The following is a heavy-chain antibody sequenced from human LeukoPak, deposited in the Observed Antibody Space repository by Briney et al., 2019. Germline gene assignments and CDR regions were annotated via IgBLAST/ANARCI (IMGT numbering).Heavy chain of an antibody. CDR2: ISYDGTID. CDR3: ARVGSTVAAGTPDY. Sequence: GGSLRLSCAASGFTFSNCGMHWVRQAPGKGLEWVTVISYDGTIDHCVESVKGRFTISRDDSKNTLYLQMNSLRAEDTAVYYCARVGSTVAAGTPDYWGQGTLVTVSS. J-gene: IGHJ4*02. V-gene: IGHV3-30*03. CDR1: GFTFSNCG. D-gene: IGHD6-13*01.